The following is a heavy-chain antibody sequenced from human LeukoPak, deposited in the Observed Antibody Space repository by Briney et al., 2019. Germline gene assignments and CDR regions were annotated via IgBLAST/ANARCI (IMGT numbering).Heavy chain of an antibody. J-gene: IGHJ4*02. CDR3: ASKYYYDSSGYYNL. CDR2: ISSSGSII. CDR1: GFTFSDYY. D-gene: IGHD3-22*01. V-gene: IGHV3-11*01. Sequence: GGSLRLSCAASGFTFSDYYMSWIRQAPGKGLEWVSYISSSGSIIYYADSVKGRFTISRDNAKNSLYLQMNSLRAEDTAVYYYASKYYYDSSGYYNLWGQGTLVTVSS.